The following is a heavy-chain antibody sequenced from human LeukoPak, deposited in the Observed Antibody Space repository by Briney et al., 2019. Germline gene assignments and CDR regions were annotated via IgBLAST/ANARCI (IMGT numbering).Heavy chain of an antibody. CDR1: GFIFSSYG. V-gene: IGHV3-33*01. Sequence: PGGSLRLSYAASGFIFSSYGMHWVRQAPGKGLEWVAVIWYDGSNKYYADSVKGRFIISRDNSKNTLYLQMNSLRAEDTAVYYCARDDVGAIAFDVWGQGTMVTVSS. J-gene: IGHJ3*01. D-gene: IGHD1-26*01. CDR3: ARDDVGAIAFDV. CDR2: IWYDGSNK.